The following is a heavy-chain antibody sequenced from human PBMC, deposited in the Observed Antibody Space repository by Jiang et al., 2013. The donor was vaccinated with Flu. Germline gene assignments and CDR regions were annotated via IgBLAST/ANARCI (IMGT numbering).Heavy chain of an antibody. J-gene: IGHJ3*02. CDR1: GGSFSGYY. V-gene: IGHV4-34*01. CDR3: ARGRKFGI. D-gene: IGHD3-10*01. Sequence: LLKPSETLSLTCAVYGGSFSGYYWSWIRQPPGKGLEWIGEINHSGSTNYNPSLKSRVTISVDTSKNQFSLKLSSVTAADTAVYYCARGRKFGIWGQGTMVTVSS. CDR2: INHSGST.